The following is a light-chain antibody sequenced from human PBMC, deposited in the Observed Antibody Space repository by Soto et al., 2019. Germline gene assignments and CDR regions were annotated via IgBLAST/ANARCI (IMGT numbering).Light chain of an antibody. CDR2: EVN. J-gene: IGLJ1*01. Sequence: QSALSQPASMSGSPGQSITIPCTGASSDIGLYNYVSWYQHHPGKAPKLLISEVNIRPSGFSDRFSASKADNTASLTISGLQPEDEAYYYCTCLSTTSTPIVFGTGTKVTVL. CDR3: TCLSTTSTPIV. V-gene: IGLV2-14*01. CDR1: SSDIGLYNY.